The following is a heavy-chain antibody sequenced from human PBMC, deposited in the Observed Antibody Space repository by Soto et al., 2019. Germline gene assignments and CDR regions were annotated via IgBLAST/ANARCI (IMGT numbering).Heavy chain of an antibody. CDR1: GGSFSGYY. D-gene: IGHD6-13*01. J-gene: IGHJ6*03. CDR3: AREGSSSWYYYYYYMDV. V-gene: IGHV4-34*01. CDR2: INHSGST. Sequence: PSETLSLTCAVYGGSFSGYYWSWIRQPPGKGLEWIGEINHSGSTNYNPTLKSRVTISVDTSKNHFSLKLSSVTAADTAVYYCAREGSSSWYYYYYYMDVWGKGTTVTVSS.